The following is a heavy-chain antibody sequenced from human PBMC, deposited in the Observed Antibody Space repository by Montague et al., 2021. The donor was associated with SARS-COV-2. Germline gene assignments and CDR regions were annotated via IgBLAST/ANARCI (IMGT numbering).Heavy chain of an antibody. CDR2: INHSGST. CDR3: ARARQDVVVPALGIGAYYYYYYMDV. J-gene: IGHJ6*03. Sequence: SETLSLTCAAYGGSFSGYYWSWIRQPPGKGLEWIGEINHSGSTNYNPSLKSRVTISVDTSKNQFSLKLSSVTAADTAVYYCARARQDVVVPALGIGAYYYYYYMDVWGKGTTVTVSS. D-gene: IGHD2-2*01. V-gene: IGHV4-34*01. CDR1: GGSFSGYY.